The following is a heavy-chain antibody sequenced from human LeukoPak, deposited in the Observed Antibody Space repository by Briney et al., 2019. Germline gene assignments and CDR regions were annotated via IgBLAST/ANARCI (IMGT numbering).Heavy chain of an antibody. CDR3: AKDIGDVGRRGYFDY. D-gene: IGHD1-1*01. CDR1: GFTFSRCT. Sequence: GGSLRLSCAASGFTFSRCTIYWICLRPRTGLERVAFVQYERRNKYYADSAKGRFTISRDNSKNMPYLQMNSLRHDDTAVYYCAKDIGDVGRRGYFDYWGQGTLVTVSS. J-gene: IGHJ4*02. V-gene: IGHV3-30*02. CDR2: VQYERRNK.